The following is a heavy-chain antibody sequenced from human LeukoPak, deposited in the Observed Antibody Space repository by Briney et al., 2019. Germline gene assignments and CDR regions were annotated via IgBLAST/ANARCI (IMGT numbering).Heavy chain of an antibody. J-gene: IGHJ1*01. CDR3: AKEVAAAGNGYFQH. CDR2: ISSRSTDI. V-gene: IGHV3-21*01. Sequence: GGSLRLSCAASGFIFSVYTMDWVRQAPGKGLEWVSSISSRSTDIYYADSVKGRFTISRDNAKNSLYLQMNSLRDEDTAVYYCAKEVAAAGNGYFQHWGQGTLVTVSS. CDR1: GFIFSVYT. D-gene: IGHD6-13*01.